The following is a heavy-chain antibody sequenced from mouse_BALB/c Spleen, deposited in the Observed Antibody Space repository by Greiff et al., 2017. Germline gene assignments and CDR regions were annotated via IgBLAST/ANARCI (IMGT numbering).Heavy chain of an antibody. J-gene: IGHJ4*01. CDR3: ARGATGSAMDY. Sequence: VQLQQSGAELVRPGVSVKISCKGSGYTFTDYAMHWVKQSHAKSLEWIGVISTYYGDASYNQKFKGKATMTVDKSSSTAYMELARLTSEDSAIYYCARGATGSAMDYWGQGTSVTVSS. D-gene: IGHD4-1*01. CDR2: ISTYYGDA. CDR1: GYTFTDYA. V-gene: IGHV1S137*01.